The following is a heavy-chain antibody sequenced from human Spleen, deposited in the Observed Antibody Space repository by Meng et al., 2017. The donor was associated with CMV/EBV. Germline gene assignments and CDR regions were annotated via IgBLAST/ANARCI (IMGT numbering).Heavy chain of an antibody. J-gene: IGHJ3*02. Sequence: GSLRLSCTVSGGSISSSSYYWDWIRQPPGKGLEWIGSIYYSGSTYYNPSLKSRVTTSVDTSKNQFSLKLSSVTAADTAVYYCARDTGYYGSGSYYNEHAFDIWGQGTMVTVSS. CDR1: GGSISSSSYY. CDR3: ARDTGYYGSGSYYNEHAFDI. CDR2: IYYSGST. D-gene: IGHD3-10*01. V-gene: IGHV4-39*07.